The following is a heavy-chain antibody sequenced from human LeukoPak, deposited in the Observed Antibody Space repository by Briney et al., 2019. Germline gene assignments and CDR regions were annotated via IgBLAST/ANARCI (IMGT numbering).Heavy chain of an antibody. J-gene: IGHJ5*02. CDR2: IKQDGSEK. V-gene: IGHV3-7*01. D-gene: IGHD4-17*01. Sequence: GGSLRLSCAASGFTVSSNYMSWVRQAPGKGLEWVANIKQDGSEKYYVDSVKGRFTISRDNAKNSLYLQMNSLRAEDTAVYYCARDRAVTRFDPWGQGTLVTVSS. CDR1: GFTVSSNY. CDR3: ARDRAVTRFDP.